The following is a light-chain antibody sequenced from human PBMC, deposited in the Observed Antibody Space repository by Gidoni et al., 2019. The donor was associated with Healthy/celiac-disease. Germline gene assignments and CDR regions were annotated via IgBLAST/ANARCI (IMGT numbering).Light chain of an antibody. J-gene: IGLJ3*02. V-gene: IGLV1-51*01. CDR1: SSNIGKNY. CDR2: DNN. Sequence: QAVFTKPPSVSAAPGQKVTTACSGSSSNIGKNYIYWYQQLPGTAPKLLIYDNNKRPSVIPDQFSGSKSGTSATLGITGLQTGDEADYYCGTWDSSLSVDWVFGGGTKLTVL. CDR3: GTWDSSLSVDWV.